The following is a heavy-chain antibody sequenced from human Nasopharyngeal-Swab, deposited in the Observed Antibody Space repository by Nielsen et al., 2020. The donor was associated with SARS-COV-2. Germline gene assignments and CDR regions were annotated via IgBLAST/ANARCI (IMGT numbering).Heavy chain of an antibody. D-gene: IGHD2-2*01. V-gene: IGHV4-39*01. CDR2: IYYSGST. CDR3: ARLVGYCSSTSCYAGVGHYYYYYMDV. Sequence: WIRQPPGKGLEWIGSIYYSGSTYSNPSLKSRVTISVDTSKNQFSLKLSSVTAADTAVYYCARLVGYCSSTSCYAGVGHYYYYYMDVWGKGTTVTVSS. J-gene: IGHJ6*03.